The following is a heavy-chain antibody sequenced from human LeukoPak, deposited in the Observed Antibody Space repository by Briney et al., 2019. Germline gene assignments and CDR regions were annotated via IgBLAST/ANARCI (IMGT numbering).Heavy chain of an antibody. CDR3: ARRGDGGRSFDY. V-gene: IGHV3-7*03. Sequence: GGSLRLSCVASGFTFSRHWMSWVRQAPGKGLEWVANMKQDGSEIYYLDSVKGRFTISRDNSKNTLYLQVNSLRAEDTAVYYCARRGDGGRSFDYWGQGTLVTVSS. CDR1: GFTFSRHW. CDR2: MKQDGSEI. D-gene: IGHD4-23*01. J-gene: IGHJ4*02.